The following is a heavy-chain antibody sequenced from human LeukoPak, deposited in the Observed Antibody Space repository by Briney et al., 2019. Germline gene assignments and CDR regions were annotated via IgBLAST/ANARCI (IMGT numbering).Heavy chain of an antibody. CDR3: ARVPYESSGSGTYYYDGMDA. CDR2: IIPIFGTA. D-gene: IGHD3-22*01. CDR1: GYTFPSYF. J-gene: IGHJ6*02. V-gene: IGHV1-69*05. Sequence: GASVKVSCKASGYTFPSYFMHWVRQAPGQGLEWMGGIIPIFGTAKYAQKFQGRVTITTDESTSTVYMELSSLRSEDTAVYYCARVPYESSGSGTYYYDGMDAWGQGTTVTVSS.